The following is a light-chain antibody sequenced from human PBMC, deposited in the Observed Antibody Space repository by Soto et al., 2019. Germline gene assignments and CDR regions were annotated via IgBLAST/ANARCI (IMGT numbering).Light chain of an antibody. J-gene: IGLJ3*02. CDR2: SNN. V-gene: IGLV1-44*01. CDR3: AAWDYSLNGGV. CDR1: RSNIGSNT. Sequence: QSVLTQPPSASGTPGQRVTISCSGSRSNIGSNTVNWYQQLPGTAPKLLIYSNNQRPSGVPDLFSGSKSGTSGSLAIGGLQSEDEADYYCAAWDYSLNGGVFGVGINLTVL.